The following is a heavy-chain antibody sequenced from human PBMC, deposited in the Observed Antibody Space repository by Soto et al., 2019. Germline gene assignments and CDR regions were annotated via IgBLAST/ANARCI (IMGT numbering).Heavy chain of an antibody. J-gene: IGHJ4*02. CDR3: ARGDRRDGSAEVDY. CDR1: GGSISSGGYS. CDR2: IYHSGST. Sequence: SETLSLTCAVSGGSISSGGYSWSWIRQPPGKGLEWIGYIYHSGSTYYNPSLKSRVTISVDRSKNQFSLKLSSVTAADTAVYYCARGDRRDGSAEVDYWGQGTLVTVSS. V-gene: IGHV4-30-2*01. D-gene: IGHD5-12*01.